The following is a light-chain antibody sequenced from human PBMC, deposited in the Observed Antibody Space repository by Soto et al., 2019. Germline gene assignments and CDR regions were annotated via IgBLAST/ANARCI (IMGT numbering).Light chain of an antibody. CDR1: SSDVGSYNH. V-gene: IGLV2-23*02. J-gene: IGLJ2*01. Sequence: QSALTQPASVSGSPGQSITISCTGTSSDVGSYNHVSWYQQHPGKAPKLMIYEVSKRPSGVSNRFSGSKSGNTASLTISGLQAEDEADYYCCSYAGSSTHVVFGGGTKVTVL. CDR3: CSYAGSSTHVV. CDR2: EVS.